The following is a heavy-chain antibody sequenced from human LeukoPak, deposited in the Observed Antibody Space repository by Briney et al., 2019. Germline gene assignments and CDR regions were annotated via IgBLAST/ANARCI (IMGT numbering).Heavy chain of an antibody. J-gene: IGHJ4*02. Sequence: GGSLRLSCAVSGFSVSNYYMNWVRQAPGKGLEWVSLIRGSGETFYADSVKGRFTISRDDSKNTVYLQMNSLRAEDTAVYYCAKSPGSGWYGDYWGQGTLVTVSS. CDR2: IRGSGET. D-gene: IGHD6-19*01. CDR3: AKSPGSGWYGDY. CDR1: GFSVSNYY. V-gene: IGHV3-53*01.